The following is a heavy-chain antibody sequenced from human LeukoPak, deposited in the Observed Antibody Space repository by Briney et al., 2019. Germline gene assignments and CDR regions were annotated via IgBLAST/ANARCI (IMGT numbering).Heavy chain of an antibody. CDR3: ARPRGSSLTGYYYYMDV. CDR1: GFTFSSYS. CDR2: IKQDGSEK. V-gene: IGHV3-7*01. J-gene: IGHJ6*03. D-gene: IGHD6-13*01. Sequence: GGSLRLSCAASGFTFSSYSMNWVRQAPGKGLEWVANIKQDGSEKYYVDSVKGRFTISRDNAKNSLYLQMNSLRAEDTAVYYCARPRGSSLTGYYYYMDVWGKGTTVTVSS.